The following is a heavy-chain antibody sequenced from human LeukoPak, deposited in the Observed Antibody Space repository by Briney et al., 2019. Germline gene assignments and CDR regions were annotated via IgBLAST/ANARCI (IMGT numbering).Heavy chain of an antibody. J-gene: IGHJ3*02. Sequence: SETLSLTCTVSGGSISSYYWSWIRQPPGKGLEWIGYIYCSGSTNYNPSLKSRVTISVDTSKNQFSLKLSSVTAADTAVYYCARDHGFDAFDIWGQGTMVTVSS. CDR1: GGSISSYY. CDR2: IYCSGST. V-gene: IGHV4-59*01. CDR3: ARDHGFDAFDI. D-gene: IGHD3-10*01.